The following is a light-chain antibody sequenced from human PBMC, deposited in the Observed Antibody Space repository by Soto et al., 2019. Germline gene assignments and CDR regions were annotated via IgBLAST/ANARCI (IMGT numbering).Light chain of an antibody. V-gene: IGLV2-14*01. CDR3: SSYTSTSTPFV. Sequence: QSALTQPASVSGSPGQSITISCTGTSSDIGGYNYVSWYQQHPGKAPKLIISEFSNRPSGVSNRFSGSKSGNTASLTISGLQAEDEADYYCSSYTSTSTPFVFGTGTKLTVL. CDR1: SSDIGGYNY. J-gene: IGLJ1*01. CDR2: EFS.